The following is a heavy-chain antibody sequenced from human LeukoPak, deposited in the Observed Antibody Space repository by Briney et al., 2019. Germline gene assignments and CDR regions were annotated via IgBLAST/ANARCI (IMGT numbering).Heavy chain of an antibody. J-gene: IGHJ3*01. D-gene: IGHD3-22*01. CDR1: RGSLIGHY. Sequence: SETLSLTCTVSRGSLIGHYWSWIRQPPGKRLEWIGYVSYTGRTKYNPSLQSRVTISIDTSKSQFSLKLTSVTSADTAVYSCARLLDNDISGDSDTFDVWVQGTTVIVSS. CDR2: VSYTGRT. V-gene: IGHV4-59*11. CDR3: ARLLDNDISGDSDTFDV.